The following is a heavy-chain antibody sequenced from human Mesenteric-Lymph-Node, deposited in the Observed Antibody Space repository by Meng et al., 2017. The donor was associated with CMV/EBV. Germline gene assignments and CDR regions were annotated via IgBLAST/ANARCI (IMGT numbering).Heavy chain of an antibody. Sequence: GGSLRLSCAASGFTFSSYGMHWVRQTPGKGLEWVTFIRYDGSNKYYADSVKGRFTISRDNSKNTLYLQMNSLRAEDTAVYYCAKDRTAYTYVPDSWGRGALVTVSS. CDR2: IRYDGSNK. D-gene: IGHD5-18*01. CDR1: GFTFSSYG. V-gene: IGHV3-30*02. CDR3: AKDRTAYTYVPDS. J-gene: IGHJ4*02.